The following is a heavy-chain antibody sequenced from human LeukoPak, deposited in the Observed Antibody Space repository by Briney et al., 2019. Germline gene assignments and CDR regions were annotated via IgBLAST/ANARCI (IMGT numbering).Heavy chain of an antibody. V-gene: IGHV3-30*18. CDR2: ISYDGSNK. CDR3: EKEQKHYYYYYGMDV. CDR1: GFTFSSYG. Sequence: GRSLRLSCAASGFTFSSYGMHWVRQAPGKGLEWVAVISYDGSNKYYADSVKGRFTISRDNSKNTLYLQMNSLRAEGTAVYYCEKEQKHYYYYYGMDVWGQGTSVTVSS. J-gene: IGHJ6*02.